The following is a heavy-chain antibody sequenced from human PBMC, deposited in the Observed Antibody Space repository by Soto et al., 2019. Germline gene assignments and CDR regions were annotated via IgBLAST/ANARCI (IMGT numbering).Heavy chain of an antibody. J-gene: IGHJ4*02. CDR1: GFTFSNHG. CDR3: VRDDDYDDNVFDY. V-gene: IGHV3-33*01. Sequence: QVRLVESGGGVVQPGRSLRLSCAASGFTFSNHGMHWVRQAPGKGLEWVAVIPHDGSYEYYADSVKGRFTISRDNSNNMLYLQMNRLRAEVTSVYYCVRDDDYDDNVFDYWGQGVLVTVSS. CDR2: IPHDGSYE. D-gene: IGHD4-17*01.